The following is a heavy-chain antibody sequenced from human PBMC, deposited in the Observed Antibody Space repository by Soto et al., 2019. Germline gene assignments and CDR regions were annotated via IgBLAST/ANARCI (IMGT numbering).Heavy chain of an antibody. D-gene: IGHD3-22*01. V-gene: IGHV1-69*06. Sequence: SVKVSCKASGGTFNRHGISWVRQAPGQGLEWMGGTIPVFGTPKYAQEFQGRVTVSVDKSTSTAYMELSSLRSEDQAVYYCARGLSDGFITYFDFYVMDVWGQGTAVTVSS. CDR3: ARGLSDGFITYFDFYVMDV. CDR1: GGTFNRHG. CDR2: TIPVFGTP. J-gene: IGHJ6*02.